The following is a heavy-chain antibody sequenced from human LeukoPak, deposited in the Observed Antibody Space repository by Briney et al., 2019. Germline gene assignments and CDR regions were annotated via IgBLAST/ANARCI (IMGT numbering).Heavy chain of an antibody. J-gene: IGHJ5*02. CDR1: GGTFSSYA. CDR3: ARDRGGAEPYSWFDP. V-gene: IGHV1-69*13. D-gene: IGHD2-21*01. Sequence: ASVNVSCKASGGTFSSYAISWVRQAPGQGLEWMGGIIPIFGTANYAQKFQGRVTITADESTSTAYMELSSLRSEDTAVYYCARDRGGAEPYSWFDPWGQGTLVTVSS. CDR2: IIPIFGTA.